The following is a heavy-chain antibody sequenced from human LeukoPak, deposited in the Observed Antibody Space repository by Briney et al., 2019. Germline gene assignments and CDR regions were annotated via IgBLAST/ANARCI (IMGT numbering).Heavy chain of an antibody. CDR1: GFTFSSYS. Sequence: GGSLRLSCAASGFTFSSYSMNWVRQAPVKGLEWVSSISSSSSYIYYADSVKGRFTISRDNAKNSLYLQMNSLRAEDTAVYYCANIITVTPGYWGQGTLVTVSS. V-gene: IGHV3-21*01. J-gene: IGHJ4*02. CDR3: ANIITVTPGY. CDR2: ISSSSSYI. D-gene: IGHD4-17*01.